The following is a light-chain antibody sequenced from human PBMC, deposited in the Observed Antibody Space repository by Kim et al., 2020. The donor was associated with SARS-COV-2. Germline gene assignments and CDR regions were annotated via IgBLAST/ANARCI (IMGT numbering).Light chain of an antibody. J-gene: IGKJ2*01. CDR3: QQYTTSPPAYT. CDR1: QSISSEF. CDR2: GAS. Sequence: PGERATLSCRASQSISSEFLAWYQQISGQPPRLLMFGASNRAADIPDRFSGGGSGTDFTLTITRLEPADSAVYYCQQYTTSPPAYTFGQGTKLEI. V-gene: IGKV3-20*01.